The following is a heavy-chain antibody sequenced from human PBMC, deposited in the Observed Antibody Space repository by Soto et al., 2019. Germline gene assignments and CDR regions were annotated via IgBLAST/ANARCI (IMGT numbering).Heavy chain of an antibody. Sequence: TGGSLRLSCAASGGPVSSNYMSWVRQAPGKGLEWVSVIYSGGSTYYADSVKGRFTISRDNSKNTLYLQMNSLRAEDTAVYYCARDLYDSSGSNWFDPWGQGTLVTVSS. D-gene: IGHD3-22*01. J-gene: IGHJ5*02. CDR1: GGPVSSNY. CDR3: ARDLYDSSGSNWFDP. V-gene: IGHV3-53*01. CDR2: IYSGGST.